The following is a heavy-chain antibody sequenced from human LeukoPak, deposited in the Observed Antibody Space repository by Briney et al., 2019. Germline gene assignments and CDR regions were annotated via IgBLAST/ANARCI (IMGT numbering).Heavy chain of an antibody. V-gene: IGHV5-51*01. CDR1: GYSFTSYW. CDR3: ARRGSSGVPYYYYGMDV. D-gene: IGHD3-10*01. J-gene: IGHJ6*02. CDR2: IYPGDSDT. Sequence: GESLKISCKGSGYSFTSYWIGWVRQMPGKGLEWMGIIYPGDSDTRYSPSFQGQVTISADKSISTAYLQWSSLKASDTAMYYCARRGSSGVPYYYYGMDVWGQGTTVTVSS.